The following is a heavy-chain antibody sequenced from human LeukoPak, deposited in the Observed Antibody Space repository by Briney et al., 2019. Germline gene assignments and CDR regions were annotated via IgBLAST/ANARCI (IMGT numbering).Heavy chain of an antibody. D-gene: IGHD3-9*01. CDR3: TTEGSIFSDSYGMDV. CDR2: IRSKAYGGTT. V-gene: IGHV3-49*04. CDR1: GFAFGDYS. Sequence: GGSVRLSCRASGFAFGDYSMNWVRQAPGKGLEWVGFIRSKAYGGTTEYAASVKGRFTISRDDSKNTLYLQMNSLKTEDTAVYYCTTEGSIFSDSYGMDVWGQGTTVTVSS. J-gene: IGHJ6*02.